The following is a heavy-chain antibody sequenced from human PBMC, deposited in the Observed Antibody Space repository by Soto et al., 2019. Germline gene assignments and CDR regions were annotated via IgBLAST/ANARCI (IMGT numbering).Heavy chain of an antibody. J-gene: IGHJ5*02. CDR1: GFTFNTYD. CDR3: VRSGTARLLRHSWFDT. Sequence: EVQLVESGGGLVKPGGSLRLSCAASGFTFNTYDMNWVRQAPGKGLEWVSSITTSSAYINYADSLKGRITISRDNAKNSLLLQMNRLRAEDTAVYYCVRSGTARLLRHSWFDTWGQGTLVTVSS. D-gene: IGHD2-21*01. V-gene: IGHV3-21*01. CDR2: ITTSSAYI.